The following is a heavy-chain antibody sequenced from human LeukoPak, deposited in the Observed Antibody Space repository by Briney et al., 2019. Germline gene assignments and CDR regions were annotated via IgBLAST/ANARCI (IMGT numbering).Heavy chain of an antibody. CDR1: GFTFSSYA. CDR3: ARDLPGLSAAGTFDC. CDR2: ISGSGGST. J-gene: IGHJ4*02. D-gene: IGHD6-13*01. Sequence: GGSLRLSCAASGFTFSSYAMSWVRQAPGKGLEWVSAISGSGGSTYYADSEKGRFTISRDNSKNTLYLQMNSLRAEDTAVYYCARDLPGLSAAGTFDCWGQGTLVTVSS. V-gene: IGHV3-23*01.